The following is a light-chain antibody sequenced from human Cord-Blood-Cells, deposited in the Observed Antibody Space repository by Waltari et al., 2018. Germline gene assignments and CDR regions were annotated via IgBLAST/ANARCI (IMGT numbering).Light chain of an antibody. CDR2: GNS. Sequence: QSVLTQPPSVPGAPGQRVTISCTGSSSNIGAGYDVHWYQKLPGTAPKLLIYGNSNRPSGVPDRYSGAKSGTSASLAITGLQAEDEADYYCQSYDSSLSGAVFGGGTKLTVL. J-gene: IGLJ2*01. V-gene: IGLV1-40*01. CDR1: SSNIGAGYD. CDR3: QSYDSSLSGAV.